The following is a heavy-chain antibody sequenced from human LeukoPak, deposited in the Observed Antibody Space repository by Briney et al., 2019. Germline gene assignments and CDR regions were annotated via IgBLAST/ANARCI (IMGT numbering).Heavy chain of an antibody. V-gene: IGHV3-66*01. CDR2: IYNGGST. CDR3: ARDFNYYDSSGYYGY. D-gene: IGHD3-22*01. CDR1: GFTVSSNY. J-gene: IGHJ4*02. Sequence: GGSLRLSCAASGFTVSSNYMSWVRQAPGKGLEWVSVIYNGGSTYYADSVKGRFTISRDNSKNTLYLQMNSLRAEDTAVYYCARDFNYYDSSGYYGYWGQGTLVTVSS.